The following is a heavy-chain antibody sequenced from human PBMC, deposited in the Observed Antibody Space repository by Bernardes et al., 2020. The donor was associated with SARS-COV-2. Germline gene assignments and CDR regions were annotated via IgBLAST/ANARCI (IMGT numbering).Heavy chain of an antibody. V-gene: IGHV1-18*01. Sequence: ASVKDSCKASGYTFISYAISWVRQAPGQGLEWMGWIYSYSGMTNYAQNLEGRLTMTTDISTTTAYMELRSLRPDDSAVYYCARVLSSYYGGLDYWGQGTLVTVSS. CDR3: ARVLSSYYGGLDY. J-gene: IGHJ4*02. CDR2: IYSYSGMT. D-gene: IGHD3-16*01. CDR1: GYTFISYA.